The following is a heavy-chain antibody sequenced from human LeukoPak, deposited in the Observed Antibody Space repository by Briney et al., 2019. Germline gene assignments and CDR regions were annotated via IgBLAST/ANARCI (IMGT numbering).Heavy chain of an antibody. CDR3: ARGGDSSGYYYGVTNY. CDR2: ISGNGDDT. Sequence: GGSLRLSCTVSGFTFNSYVMSWVRQAPGKGLEWVSSISGNGDDTYHADSVKGRFTVSRDNSKNSLYLQMNSLRAEDTAVYYCARGGDSSGYYYGVTNYWGQGTLVTVSS. CDR1: GFTFNSYV. D-gene: IGHD3-22*01. V-gene: IGHV3-23*01. J-gene: IGHJ4*02.